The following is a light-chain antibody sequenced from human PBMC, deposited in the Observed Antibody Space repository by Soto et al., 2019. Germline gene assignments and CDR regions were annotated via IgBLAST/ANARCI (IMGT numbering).Light chain of an antibody. V-gene: IGLV1-47*01. CDR3: AAWDDSLRVM. J-gene: IGLJ3*02. Sequence: QSVLTQPPSASGTPGQSVTISCSGSSSNIGSNYVYWYQHLPGAAPKLLIYRNNQRPSGVPDRFSGSKSGTSASLAISGLRSEDEADYFCAAWDDSLRVMFGGGTKLTVL. CDR1: SSNIGSNY. CDR2: RNN.